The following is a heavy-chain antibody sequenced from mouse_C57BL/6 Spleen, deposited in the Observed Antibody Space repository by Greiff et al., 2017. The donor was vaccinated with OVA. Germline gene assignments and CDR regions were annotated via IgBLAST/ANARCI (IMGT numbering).Heavy chain of an antibody. J-gene: IGHJ2*01. D-gene: IGHD3-2*02. CDR2: INPSNGGN. CDR1: GYTFTSYW. Sequence: QVQLKQPGPELVKPGASVKLSCKASGYTFTSYWMHWVKQRPGQGLEWIGNINPSNGGNNYNEKFKSKATLNVDKSSSTAYMQLSSLTSEYSAVYYCARASSGPYYYYWGQGTTLTVSS. V-gene: IGHV1-53*01. CDR3: ARASSGPYYYY.